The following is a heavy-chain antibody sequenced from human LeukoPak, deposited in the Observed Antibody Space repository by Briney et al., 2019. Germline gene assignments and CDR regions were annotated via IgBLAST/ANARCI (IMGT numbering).Heavy chain of an antibody. CDR2: ITGDGATT. CDR1: GFTFSDFG. CDR3: AKAYGTNGYFQLPIDF. J-gene: IGHJ4*02. Sequence: PGGSLRLSCAASGFTFSDFGMIWVRQAPGKGLECVSAITGDGATTYYADSVRGRFTISRDNSKNTLYLQMNSLRAEDTAIYYCAKAYGTNGYFQLPIDFWGQGTLVTVSS. V-gene: IGHV3-23*01. D-gene: IGHD2-8*01.